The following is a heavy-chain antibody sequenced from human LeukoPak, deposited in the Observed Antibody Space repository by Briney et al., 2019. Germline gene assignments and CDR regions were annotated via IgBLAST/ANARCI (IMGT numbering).Heavy chain of an antibody. Sequence: ASVKVSCKASGYTFTSYGISWVRQAPGQGLEWMGWISAYNGNTNYAQKLQGRVTMTTDTPTSTAYMELRSLRSDDTAVYYCARDWTYYYDSSGYYIDYWGQGTLVTVSS. V-gene: IGHV1-18*01. D-gene: IGHD3-22*01. CDR1: GYTFTSYG. CDR2: ISAYNGNT. CDR3: ARDWTYYYDSSGYYIDY. J-gene: IGHJ4*02.